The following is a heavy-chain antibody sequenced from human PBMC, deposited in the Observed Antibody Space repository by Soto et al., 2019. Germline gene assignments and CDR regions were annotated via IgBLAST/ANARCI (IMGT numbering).Heavy chain of an antibody. V-gene: IGHV3-21*01. J-gene: IGHJ4*02. D-gene: IGHD1-20*01. CDR2: ISSTSRYV. CDR1: GFIFNTYN. CDR3: VGGGGSNWKYY. Sequence: EVHLVESGGGLVKRGGSLRLSCVTSGFIFNTYNMNWVRQAPGKGLEWVSSISSTSRYVHYADSLKGRFTISRDNATNALYLRMNSLRGEDAGVYYCVGGGGSNWKYYWGQGTLVTVSS.